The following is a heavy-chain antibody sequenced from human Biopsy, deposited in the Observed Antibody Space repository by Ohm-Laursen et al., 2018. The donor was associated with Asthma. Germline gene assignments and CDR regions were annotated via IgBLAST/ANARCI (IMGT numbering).Heavy chain of an antibody. CDR1: GGSVSSGSYY. J-gene: IGHJ2*01. CDR3: ARAVSSSSYWYFDL. CDR2: ISYSGST. Sequence: GTLSLTCTVSGGSVSSGSYYWSWIRQPPGKGLAWVSYISYSGSTDYNPSLKSRFTISMDTSKNHFSLKVTSVTAADTAVYYCARAVSSSSYWYFDLWGRGDLVTVSS. V-gene: IGHV4-61*03. D-gene: IGHD6-6*01.